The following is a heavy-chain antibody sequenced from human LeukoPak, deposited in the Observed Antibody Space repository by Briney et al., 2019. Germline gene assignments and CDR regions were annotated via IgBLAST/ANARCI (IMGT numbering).Heavy chain of an antibody. CDR3: ARDLASCAGDCYSDGFDY. CDR2: IYYSGST. J-gene: IGHJ4*02. D-gene: IGHD2-21*02. CDR1: GGSINSSSYY. V-gene: IGHV4-39*02. Sequence: SETLSLTCTVSGGSINSSSYYWGWIRQPPGTGLEWIGSIYYSGSTYYNPSLKSRVTISVDTSKNQFSLKMSSVTAADTAVYYCARDLASCAGDCYSDGFDYWGQGALVTVSS.